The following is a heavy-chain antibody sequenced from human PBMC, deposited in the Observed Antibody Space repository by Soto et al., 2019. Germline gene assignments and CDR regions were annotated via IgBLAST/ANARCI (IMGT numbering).Heavy chain of an antibody. D-gene: IGHD1-26*01. Sequence: GASVKVSCKASGYTFTSYGISWVRQAPGQGLEWMGWISAYNGNTNYAQKLQGRVTMTTDTSTSTAYMELRSLRSDDTAVYYCARDIELHYYYYGMDVWGQGTTVTVSS. V-gene: IGHV1-18*01. CDR3: ARDIELHYYYYGMDV. CDR1: GYTFTSYG. J-gene: IGHJ6*02. CDR2: ISAYNGNT.